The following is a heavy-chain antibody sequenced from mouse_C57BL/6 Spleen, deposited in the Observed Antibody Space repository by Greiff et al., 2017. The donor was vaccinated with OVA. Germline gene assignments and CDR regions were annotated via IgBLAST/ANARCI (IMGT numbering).Heavy chain of an antibody. CDR1: GYTFTSSW. V-gene: IGHV1-69*01. CDR3: ARRGNYSGYCDV. Sequence: QVQLQQPGAELVMPGASVKLSCKASGYTFTSSWMHWVKQRPGQGLEWIGEIDPSDSYTNYNQKFKGKSTLTVDKSSSTAYMQLSSLTSEDAAVYYCARRGNYSGYCDVWGTGTTVTVSS. D-gene: IGHD2-12*01. CDR2: IDPSDSYT. J-gene: IGHJ1*03.